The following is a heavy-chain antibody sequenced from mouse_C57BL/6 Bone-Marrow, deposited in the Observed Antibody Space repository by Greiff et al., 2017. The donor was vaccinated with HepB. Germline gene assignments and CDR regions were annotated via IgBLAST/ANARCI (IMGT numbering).Heavy chain of an antibody. J-gene: IGHJ4*01. D-gene: IGHD2-4*01. CDR1: GYTFTSYG. CDR2: IYPRSGNT. Sequence: LMESGAELARPGAPVKLSCKASGYTFTSYGISWVKQRTGQGLEWIGEIYPRSGNTYYNEKFKGKATLTADKSSSTAYMELRSLTSEDSAVYFCARDDYHYYAMDYWGQGTSVTVSS. CDR3: ARDDYHYYAMDY. V-gene: IGHV1-81*01.